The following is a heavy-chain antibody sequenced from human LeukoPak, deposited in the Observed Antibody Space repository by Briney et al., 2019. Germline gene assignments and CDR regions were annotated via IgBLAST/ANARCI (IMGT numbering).Heavy chain of an antibody. D-gene: IGHD3-16*01. CDR1: GGSISSSSYY. Sequence: SETLSLTCTVSGGSISSSSYYWGWIRQPPGKGLEWIGSIYYSGSTYYNPSLKSRVTISVDTSKNQSSLKLSSVTAADTAVYYCARQYFGVWGSYAPYYFDYWGQGTLVTVSS. CDR3: ARQYFGVWGSYAPYYFDY. CDR2: IYYSGST. J-gene: IGHJ4*02. V-gene: IGHV4-39*01.